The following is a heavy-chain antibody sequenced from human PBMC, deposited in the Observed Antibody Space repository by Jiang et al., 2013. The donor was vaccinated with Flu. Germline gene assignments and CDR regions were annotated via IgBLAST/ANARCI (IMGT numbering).Heavy chain of an antibody. Sequence: GGSISSGGYYWSWIRQXPGKGLEWIGYIYYSGSTYYNPSLKSRVTISVDTSKNQFSLKLSSVTAADTAVYYCARSVWASIWGSYRRPYYFDYWGQGTLVTVSS. V-gene: IGHV4-31*02. CDR2: IYYSGST. CDR1: GGSISSGGYY. J-gene: IGHJ4*02. CDR3: ARSVWASIWGSYRRPYYFDY. D-gene: IGHD3-16*02.